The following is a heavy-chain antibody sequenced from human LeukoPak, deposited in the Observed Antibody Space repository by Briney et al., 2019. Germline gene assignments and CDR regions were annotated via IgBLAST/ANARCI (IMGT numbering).Heavy chain of an antibody. CDR2: IWYDGSNK. CDR1: GFTFSSYG. CDR3: ARGKYDILTGCYYFDY. V-gene: IGHV3-33*01. Sequence: PGRSLRLSCAASGFTFSSYGMHWVPQAPGKGLEGGAVIWYDGSNKYYADSVKGRFTISRDNSKNTLYMQMNSLRAEDTAVYYCARGKYDILTGCYYFDYWGQGTLVTVSS. D-gene: IGHD3-9*01. J-gene: IGHJ4*02.